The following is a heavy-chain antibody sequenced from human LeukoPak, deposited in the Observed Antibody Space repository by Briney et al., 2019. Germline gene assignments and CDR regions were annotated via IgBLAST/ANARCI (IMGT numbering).Heavy chain of an antibody. Sequence: GGSLRLSCAASGFTFSSYGMHWVRQAPGKGLVWVSRINSDESTTNYADSVKGRFTISRDNAKNTLYLQMNSLRAEDTAVYYCARRGAVAGTFDYWGQGTLVTVSS. V-gene: IGHV3-74*01. CDR2: INSDESTT. D-gene: IGHD6-19*01. CDR3: ARRGAVAGTFDY. J-gene: IGHJ4*02. CDR1: GFTFSSYG.